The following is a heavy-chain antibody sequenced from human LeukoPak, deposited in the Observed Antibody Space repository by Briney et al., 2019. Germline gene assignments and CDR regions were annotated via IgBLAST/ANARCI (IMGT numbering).Heavy chain of an antibody. CDR3: AELGITMIGGV. V-gene: IGHV3-20*04. Sequence: PGGSLRLSCATSGFTFEDYGMSWVRQAPGKGLEWVSGINWNGGSIGYADSVKGRFTISRDNAKNSLYLQMNSLRAEDTAVYYCAELGITMIGGVWGKGTTVTISS. J-gene: IGHJ6*04. CDR2: INWNGGSI. D-gene: IGHD3-10*02. CDR1: GFTFEDYG.